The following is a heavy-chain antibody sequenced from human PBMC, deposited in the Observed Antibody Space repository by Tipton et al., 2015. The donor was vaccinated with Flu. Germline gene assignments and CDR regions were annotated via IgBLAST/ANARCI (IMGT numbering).Heavy chain of an antibody. CDR1: GGTFSSYA. Sequence: QSGPEVKKPGASVKVSCKASGGTFSSYAISWVRQAPGQGLEWMGGIIPIFGTANYAQKFQGRVTITADESTSTAYMELSSLRSEDTAVYYCARSHDYGDYPDAFDIWGQGTMVTVSS. CDR3: ARSHDYGDYPDAFDI. J-gene: IGHJ3*02. V-gene: IGHV1-69*13. D-gene: IGHD4-17*01. CDR2: IIPIFGTA.